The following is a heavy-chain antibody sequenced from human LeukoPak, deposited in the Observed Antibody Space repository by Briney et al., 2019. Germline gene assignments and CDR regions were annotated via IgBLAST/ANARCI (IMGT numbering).Heavy chain of an antibody. Sequence: GGSLRLSCAASGFTFSSYAMSWVRQAPGKGLEWVSVITTSGYSTYYADSVKGRFTISRDNSKNTLYLQMNRLRAGDTDVYYSAKGTPGNMVRGVIIPYSFDSWGQGTLVTVSS. CDR1: GFTFSSYA. CDR3: AKGTPGNMVRGVIIPYSFDS. J-gene: IGHJ4*02. V-gene: IGHV3-23*01. CDR2: ITTSGYST. D-gene: IGHD3-10*01.